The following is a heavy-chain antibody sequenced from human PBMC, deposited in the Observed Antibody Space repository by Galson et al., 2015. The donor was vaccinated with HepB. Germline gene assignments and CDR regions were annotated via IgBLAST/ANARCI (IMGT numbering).Heavy chain of an antibody. Sequence: QSGAEVKKPGESLKISCKGSGYRFSNYWIAWVRQMPGKGLEWMGIIYPGDSDARYSPSFQGQVTMSADKSISTAYLQWSSLRASDTAVYYCARLARISVVRGAEDNWFAPWGQGTLVTVSS. CDR1: GYRFSNYW. D-gene: IGHD3-10*01. CDR2: IYPGDSDA. V-gene: IGHV5-51*01. CDR3: ARLARISVVRGAEDNWFAP. J-gene: IGHJ5*02.